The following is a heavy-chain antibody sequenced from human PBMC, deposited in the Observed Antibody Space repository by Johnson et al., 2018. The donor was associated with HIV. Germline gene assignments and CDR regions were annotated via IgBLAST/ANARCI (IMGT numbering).Heavy chain of an antibody. Sequence: VQLVESGGGLVQPGGSLRLSCAASGFTFSSYWMSWVRQAPGKGLEWVANIKQDGSEKYYVDSVKGRFTISRDNAKNSLYLQMKSLRAEDTAVYYCARDQDDGIQLWMGDAFDIWGQGTMVTVSS. CDR2: IKQDGSEK. CDR1: GFTFSSYW. V-gene: IGHV3-7*01. CDR3: ARDQDDGIQLWMGDAFDI. J-gene: IGHJ3*02. D-gene: IGHD5-18*01.